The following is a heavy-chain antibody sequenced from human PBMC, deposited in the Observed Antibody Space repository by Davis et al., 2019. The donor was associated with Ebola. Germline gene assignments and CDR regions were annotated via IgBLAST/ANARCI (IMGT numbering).Heavy chain of an antibody. CDR3: ARTWELPYYYYGMDV. V-gene: IGHV4-34*01. J-gene: IGHJ6*02. D-gene: IGHD1-26*01. CDR2: ISQSGST. CDR1: GGSFSGYY. Sequence: SETLSLTCAVYGGSFSGYYWSWIRQPPGKGLEWIGEISQSGSTNYNPSLKSRVTISVDKSKNQFSLKLSSVTAADTAVYYCARTWELPYYYYGMDVWGQGTTVTVSS.